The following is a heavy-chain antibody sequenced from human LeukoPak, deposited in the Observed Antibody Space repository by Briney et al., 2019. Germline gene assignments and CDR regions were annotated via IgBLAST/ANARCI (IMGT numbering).Heavy chain of an antibody. J-gene: IGHJ4*02. CDR3: ARGPHWDPHFDY. CDR2: INPNSGGT. CDR1: GYMFTGYY. Sequence: ASVKVSCKASGYMFTGYYIHWVRQAPGQGLEWMGWINPNSGGTNYAQKFQGRVTMTRDTSISTAYMELSRLRSDDTAVYYCARGPHWDPHFDYWGQGTLVTVSS. D-gene: IGHD7-27*01. V-gene: IGHV1-2*02.